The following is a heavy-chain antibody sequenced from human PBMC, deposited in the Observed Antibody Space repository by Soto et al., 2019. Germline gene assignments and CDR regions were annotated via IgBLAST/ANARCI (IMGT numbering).Heavy chain of an antibody. D-gene: IGHD2-15*01. J-gene: IGHJ5*02. V-gene: IGHV1-69*01. CDR2: IIPIFGTA. Sequence: VQLVQSGAEVKKPGSSVKVSCKASGGTFSSYAISWVRQAPGQGLEWMGGIIPIFGTANYAQKFQGRVTITADESTSIAYMELSSLRSEDTAVYYCARTLRTHSKRPGRPQYNWFDPWGQGTLVTVSS. CDR3: ARTLRTHSKRPGRPQYNWFDP. CDR1: GGTFSSYA.